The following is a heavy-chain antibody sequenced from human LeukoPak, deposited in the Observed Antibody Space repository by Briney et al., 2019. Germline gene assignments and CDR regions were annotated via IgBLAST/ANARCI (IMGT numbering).Heavy chain of an antibody. V-gene: IGHV3-53*01. Sequence: GGSLRLSCAASGFTVSSDYMSWVRQAPGKGLEWVSVIYTGGSTYYADSVKDRFTISRDNSKNTLCLQMNSLRAEDTAVYYCARYCSDISCYSFDVWGQGTTVTVSS. J-gene: IGHJ3*01. CDR3: ARYCSDISCYSFDV. CDR2: IYTGGST. CDR1: GFTVSSDY. D-gene: IGHD2-2*01.